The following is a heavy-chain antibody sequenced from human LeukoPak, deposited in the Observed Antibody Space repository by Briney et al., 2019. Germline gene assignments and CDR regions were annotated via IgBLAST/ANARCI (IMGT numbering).Heavy chain of an antibody. J-gene: IGHJ4*02. CDR2: IYPGDSDT. Sequence: GESLKISCKGSGYSFTSYWIGWVRQMPGKGLGWMGIIYPGDSDTSYSPSFQGQVTISTDKSIRTAYLQWRSPEPSDTAMYYCARRLYSESYSDYWGQGTLVTVSS. V-gene: IGHV5-51*01. CDR1: GYSFTSYW. D-gene: IGHD1-26*01. CDR3: ARRLYSESYSDY.